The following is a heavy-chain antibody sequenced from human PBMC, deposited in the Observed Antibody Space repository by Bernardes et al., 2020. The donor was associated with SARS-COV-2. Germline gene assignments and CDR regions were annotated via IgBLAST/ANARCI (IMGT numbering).Heavy chain of an antibody. Sequence: GGSLRLSCAASVFTFSSYAVSCVRQAPGEGLEWVSAISRSGGSTYYADSVKGRFTISRDNSKNTLYLQMNSLRAEDTDVYYFAKPACSGGSCSSPFYAFVIWGQGTMVNVSS. CDR1: VFTFSSYA. J-gene: IGHJ3*02. CDR3: AKPACSGGSCSSPFYAFVI. CDR2: ISRSGGST. V-gene: IGHV3-23*01. D-gene: IGHD2-15*01.